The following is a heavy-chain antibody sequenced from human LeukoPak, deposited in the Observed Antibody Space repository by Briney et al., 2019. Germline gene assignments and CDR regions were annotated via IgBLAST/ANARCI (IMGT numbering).Heavy chain of an antibody. CDR2: INPNSGGT. Sequence: ASVKVSCKASGYTFTGNHMHWVRQAPGQGLVWMGWINPNSGGTNYAQKFQGRVIMTRDTSISTAYMELSRLGSDDTAVYYCARGGSTDSIHSCGGNCYFLDYWGQGTLVTVSS. D-gene: IGHD2-21*02. J-gene: IGHJ4*02. V-gene: IGHV1-2*02. CDR3: ARGGSTDSIHSCGGNCYFLDY. CDR1: GYTFTGNH.